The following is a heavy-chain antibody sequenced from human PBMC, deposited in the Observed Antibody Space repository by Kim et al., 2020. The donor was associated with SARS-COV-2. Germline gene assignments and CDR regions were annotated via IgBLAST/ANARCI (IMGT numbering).Heavy chain of an antibody. D-gene: IGHD3-22*01. J-gene: IGHJ4*02. CDR1: GFTFSSYS. Sequence: GGSLRLSCAASGFTFSSYSMNWVRQAPGKGLEWVSSISSSSSYISYADSVKGRFTISRDNAKNSLYLLMNSLRAEATAVYLCARAPGYDSSGYWGQGTLV. CDR3: ARAPGYDSSGY. V-gene: IGHV3-21*01. CDR2: ISSSSSYI.